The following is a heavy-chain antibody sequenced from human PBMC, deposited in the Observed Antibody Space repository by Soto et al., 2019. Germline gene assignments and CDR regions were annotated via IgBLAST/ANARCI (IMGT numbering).Heavy chain of an antibody. Sequence: QVQLVESGGGVVQPGRSLRLSCAASGFTFSSYGMHWVRQAPDKGLEWVAVIAFEGSDKYYADSVKGRFTISRDNSRKTLYLQMNTLRPEDTAVYYCAKRGGDCYYDSSGYCDGFDIWGRGTMVTVSS. CDR2: IAFEGSDK. V-gene: IGHV3-30*18. D-gene: IGHD3-22*01. CDR1: GFTFSSYG. J-gene: IGHJ3*02. CDR3: AKRGGDCYYDSSGYCDGFDI.